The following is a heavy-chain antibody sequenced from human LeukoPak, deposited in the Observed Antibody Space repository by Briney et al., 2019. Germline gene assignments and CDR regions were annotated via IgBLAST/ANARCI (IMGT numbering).Heavy chain of an antibody. J-gene: IGHJ6*02. Sequence: GGSLRLSCAASGFTFSSYEMNWVRQAPGKGLEWVSYISSSGSTIYYADSVKGRFTISRDNAKNSLYLQMNSLRAADTAVYYCARGGQLWLRTDYYYGMYVWGQGTTVTVSS. V-gene: IGHV3-48*03. D-gene: IGHD5-18*01. CDR2: ISSSGSTI. CDR3: ARGGQLWLRTDYYYGMYV. CDR1: GFTFSSYE.